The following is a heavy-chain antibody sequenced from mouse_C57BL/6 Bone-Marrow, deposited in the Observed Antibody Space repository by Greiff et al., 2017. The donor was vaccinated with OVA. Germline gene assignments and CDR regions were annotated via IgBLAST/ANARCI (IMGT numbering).Heavy chain of an antibody. D-gene: IGHD2-3*01. J-gene: IGHJ2*01. V-gene: IGHV1-69*01. CDR1: GYTFTSSW. Sequence: VQLQQPGAELVMPGASVKLSCKASGYTFTSSWMHWVKQRPGQGLEWIGEIDPSDSYTNYNQKFKGKSTLTVDKSSSTAYMQLSSLTSEDSAVYYCARGGWSYYFDYWGQGTTLTVSS. CDR3: ARGGWSYYFDY. CDR2: IDPSDSYT.